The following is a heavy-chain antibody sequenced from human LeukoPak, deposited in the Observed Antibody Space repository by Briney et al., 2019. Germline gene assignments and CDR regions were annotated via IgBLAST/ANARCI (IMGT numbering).Heavy chain of an antibody. CDR1: GGSFSGYY. CDR3: ARGSGLFGY. CDR2: INHSGST. Sequence: PSETLSLTCAVYGGSFSGYYWSWIRQPPGKGLEWIGEINHSGSTNYNPSLKSRVTISVDTSKNQFSLKLSSVTAADTAVYYCARGSGLFGYWGQGTLVTVSS. V-gene: IGHV4-34*01. J-gene: IGHJ4*02. D-gene: IGHD2-15*01.